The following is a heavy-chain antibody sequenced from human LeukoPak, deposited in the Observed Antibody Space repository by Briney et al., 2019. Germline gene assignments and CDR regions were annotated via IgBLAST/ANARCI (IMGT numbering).Heavy chain of an antibody. Sequence: PGGSLRLSCAASGFTFSSYGMHWVRQAPGKGLEWVAVISYDGSNEYYADSVKGRFTISRDNSKNTLYLQMNSLRAEDTAVYYCANPNWNPRYYFDYWGQGTLVTVSS. CDR2: ISYDGSNE. D-gene: IGHD1-1*01. CDR1: GFTFSSYG. J-gene: IGHJ4*02. V-gene: IGHV3-30*18. CDR3: ANPNWNPRYYFDY.